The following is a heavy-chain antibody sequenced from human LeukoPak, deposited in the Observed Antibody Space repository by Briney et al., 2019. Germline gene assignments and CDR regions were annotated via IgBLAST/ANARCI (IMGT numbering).Heavy chain of an antibody. CDR3: ARPPYSGTRYFFDS. CDR2: ISYDGSNK. Sequence: GGSLRLSCAASGFTFSSYAMHWVRQAPGKGLEWVAVISYDGSNKYYADSVKGRFTISRDNSKNTLYLQMNSLRAEDTAVYFCARPPYSGTRYFFDSWGQGTLVTVSS. J-gene: IGHJ4*02. D-gene: IGHD1-26*01. V-gene: IGHV3-30*04. CDR1: GFTFSSYA.